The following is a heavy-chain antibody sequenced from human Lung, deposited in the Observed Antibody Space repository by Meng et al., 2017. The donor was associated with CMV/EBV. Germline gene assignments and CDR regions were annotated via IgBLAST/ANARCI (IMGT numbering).Heavy chain of an antibody. Sequence: SGFTFSSYAMSWVRQAPGKGLEWVSAISGSGGSTYYADSVKGRFTISRDNSKSALFLQMISLRAEDTAVYYCAKDPGYSGYDPHFDYWGQGTLVTVSS. J-gene: IGHJ4*02. CDR3: AKDPGYSGYDPHFDY. CDR1: GFTFSSYA. D-gene: IGHD5-12*01. V-gene: IGHV3-23*01. CDR2: ISGSGGST.